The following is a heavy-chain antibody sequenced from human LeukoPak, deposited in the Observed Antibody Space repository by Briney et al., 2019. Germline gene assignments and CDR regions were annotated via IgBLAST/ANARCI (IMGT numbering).Heavy chain of an antibody. CDR1: GFTFSSYS. D-gene: IGHD6-19*01. CDR3: ATSALITVAGTFDY. Sequence: PGGSLRLSCAASGFTFSSYSMNWVRQAPGKGLEWVSYISSSSSTIYYADSVKGRFTISRDNAKNSLYLQMNSLRAEDTAVYYCATSALITVAGTFDYWGQGTLVTVSS. J-gene: IGHJ4*02. CDR2: ISSSSSTI. V-gene: IGHV3-48*01.